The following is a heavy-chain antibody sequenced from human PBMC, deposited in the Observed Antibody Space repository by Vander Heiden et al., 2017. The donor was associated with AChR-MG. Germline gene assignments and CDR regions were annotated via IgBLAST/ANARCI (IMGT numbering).Heavy chain of an antibody. J-gene: IGHJ4*02. CDR3: ARGILGYSSTLPGDY. CDR1: GGSVRSGSYY. D-gene: IGHD6-13*01. Sequence: QVQLQESGPGLVKPSETLSLTCTVSGGSVRSGSYYWSWIRQPPGKGLEWIGYIYYSGSTNYNPSLKSRVTISVDTSKNQFSLKLSSVTAADTAVYYCARGILGYSSTLPGDYWGQGTLVTVSS. CDR2: IYYSGST. V-gene: IGHV4-61*01.